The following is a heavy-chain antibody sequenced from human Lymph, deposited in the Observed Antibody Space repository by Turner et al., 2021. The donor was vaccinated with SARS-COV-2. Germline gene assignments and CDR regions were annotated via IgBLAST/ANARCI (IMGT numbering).Heavy chain of an antibody. J-gene: IGHJ4*02. V-gene: IGHV3-9*01. CDR2: SNWNSGSI. CDR3: AKDLAGRYYSFFDY. Sequence: EVQLVESGGGLVQPGRSLRLSCAASGFTFDDYAMHWVRQAPGKGLEWVSGSNWNSGSIADAESVKGRFTISRDNAKNSRYLQMNSLRAEDTALYYCAKDLAGRYYSFFDYWGQGTLVTVSS. CDR1: GFTFDDYA. D-gene: IGHD1-26*01.